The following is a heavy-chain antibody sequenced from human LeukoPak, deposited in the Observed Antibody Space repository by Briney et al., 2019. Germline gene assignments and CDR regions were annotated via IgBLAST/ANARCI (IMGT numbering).Heavy chain of an antibody. V-gene: IGHV7-4-1*02. CDR2: IETGAGNP. CDR3: ARDGDGQLGD. CDR1: GYSSRRYA. J-gene: IGHJ4*02. D-gene: IGHD1-1*01. Sequence: ASVKVSCKASGYSSRRYAMNWVRQAPGQGLEWMGWIETGAGNPTYARGFTGRSVFSLDTSVNTAYLQISNLKAEDTAVYYCARDGDGQLGDWGQGSLVTVSS.